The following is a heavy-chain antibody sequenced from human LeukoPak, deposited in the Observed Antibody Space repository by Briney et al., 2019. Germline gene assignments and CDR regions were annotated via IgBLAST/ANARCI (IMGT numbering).Heavy chain of an antibody. D-gene: IGHD3-10*01. CDR2: IYHSGST. V-gene: IGHV4-38-2*01. CDR3: ARQTILGVRGVINHYFDY. J-gene: IGHJ4*02. Sequence: SESLSLTCAVSGYSISSGYYWGWIRQPPGKGLEWIGSIYHSGSTYYNPSLKSRVTISVDTSKNQFSLKQSSVTAADTAVYYCARQTILGVRGVINHYFDYWGQGTLVTVSS. CDR1: GYSISSGYY.